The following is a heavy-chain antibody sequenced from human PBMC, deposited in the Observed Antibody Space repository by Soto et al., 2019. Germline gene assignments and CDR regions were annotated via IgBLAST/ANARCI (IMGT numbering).Heavy chain of an antibody. Sequence: QVQLVQSGAEVKKPGASVKVSCKASGYTFTNYAISWGRQAPGQGLEWMGWISAYNGNTNYAQKLQGRVTMTTDTSTSSASMELRSLRSDDTAVYYCARAWFGDFVYYFDYWGQGTLVTVSS. CDR3: ARAWFGDFVYYFDY. CDR1: GYTFTNYA. CDR2: ISAYNGNT. V-gene: IGHV1-18*01. D-gene: IGHD3-10*01. J-gene: IGHJ4*02.